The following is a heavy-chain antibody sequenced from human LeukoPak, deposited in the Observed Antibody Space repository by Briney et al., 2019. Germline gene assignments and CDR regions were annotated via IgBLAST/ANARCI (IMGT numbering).Heavy chain of an antibody. V-gene: IGHV4-31*03. CDR3: ARDRYCSSTSCKSRTNWFDP. D-gene: IGHD2-2*01. CDR2: IYYSGST. J-gene: IGHJ5*02. Sequence: SETLSLTCTVSGVSISSGGYYWSWIRQHPGKGLEWIGYIYYSGSTYYNPSLKSRVTISVDTSKNQFSLKLSSVTAADTAVYYCARDRYCSSTSCKSRTNWFDPWGQGTLVTVSS. CDR1: GVSISSGGYY.